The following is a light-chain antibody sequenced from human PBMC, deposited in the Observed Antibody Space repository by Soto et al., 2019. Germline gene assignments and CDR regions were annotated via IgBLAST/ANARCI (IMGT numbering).Light chain of an antibody. J-gene: IGLJ1*01. CDR2: EVN. CDR1: SSDVGFYNY. CDR3: TSYAGGNNV. V-gene: IGLV2-8*01. Sequence: QSALTQPPSASGSPGQSVTISCTGTSSDVGFYNYVSWYQQHPGKVPKLMVYEVNKRPSGVPDRFSGSKSGNTASLTVSGLQAEDEADYYFTSYAGGNNVFGTGTKLTVL.